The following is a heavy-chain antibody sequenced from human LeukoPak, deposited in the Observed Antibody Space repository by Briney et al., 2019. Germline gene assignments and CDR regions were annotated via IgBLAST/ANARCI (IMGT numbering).Heavy chain of an antibody. CDR3: ARDAPTLRGSGYYLPLFDY. D-gene: IGHD3-3*01. Sequence: ASVKVSCKASGYTFTSYGISWVRQAPGQGLEWMGWVSAYNGNTNYAQKLQGRVTMTTDTSTSTAYMELRSLRSDDTAVYYCARDAPTLRGSGYYLPLFDYWGQGTLVTVSS. V-gene: IGHV1-18*01. CDR1: GYTFTSYG. J-gene: IGHJ4*02. CDR2: VSAYNGNT.